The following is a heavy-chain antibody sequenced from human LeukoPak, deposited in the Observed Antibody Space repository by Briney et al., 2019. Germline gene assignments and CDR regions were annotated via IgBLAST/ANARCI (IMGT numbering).Heavy chain of an antibody. CDR3: VQTTGWPGFDY. J-gene: IGHJ4*02. CDR1: GGSISRFY. V-gene: IGHV4-4*09. CDR2: IYNGVPT. Sequence: SETLSLTCTVSGGSISRFYWNWVRQPPGKGLEWIGNIYNGVPTFFNPSLKSRVTLSVDTSKTQFSLQLASVTAADTAAYYCVQTTGWPGFDYWGQGILVTVSS. D-gene: IGHD6-19*01.